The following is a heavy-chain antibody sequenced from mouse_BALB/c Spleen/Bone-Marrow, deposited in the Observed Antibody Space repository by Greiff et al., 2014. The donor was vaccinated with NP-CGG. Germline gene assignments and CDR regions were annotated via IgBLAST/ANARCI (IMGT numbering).Heavy chain of an antibody. CDR2: ITNGGGAT. CDR3: ARPRYPFYAMDS. Sequence: EVKLVESGGGLVQPGGSLKLSCAASGFTFNSNTMSWVRQTPEKRLEWVGYITNGGGATYYLDTVKGRFTISRDSAKNTLYLQMSSLKSEDTAMYYCARPRYPFYAMDSWGQGTSVTVSS. D-gene: IGHD2-14*01. V-gene: IGHV5-12-2*01. CDR1: GFTFNSNT. J-gene: IGHJ4*01.